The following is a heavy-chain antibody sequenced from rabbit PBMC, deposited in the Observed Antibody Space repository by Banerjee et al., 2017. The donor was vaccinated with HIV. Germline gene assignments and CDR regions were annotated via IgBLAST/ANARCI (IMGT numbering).Heavy chain of an antibody. CDR1: GFTLNSNYR. V-gene: IGHV1S40*01. CDR2: IDAGGGGRT. Sequence: QSLEESGGDLVKPGASLTLTCTASGFTLNSNYRICWVRQAPGKGLEWIACIDAGGGGRTYYASWAKGRFTISKTSSTTVTLQMTSLTAADTATYFCARGDIGHGAYNPWGPGTLVTVS. J-gene: IGHJ2*01. D-gene: IGHD3-1*01. CDR3: ARGDIGHGAYNP.